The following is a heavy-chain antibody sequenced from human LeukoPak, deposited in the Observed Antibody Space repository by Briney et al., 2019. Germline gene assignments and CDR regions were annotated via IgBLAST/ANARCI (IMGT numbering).Heavy chain of an antibody. V-gene: IGHV3-23*01. D-gene: IGHD1-7*01. CDR1: GFTFSSYA. Sequence: PGGSLRLSCAASGFTFSSYAMSWVRQAPGKGLEWVSAISGSGGSTYYADSVKGRFTISRDNSKNTLYLQMNSLRAEDTALYYCAREGNWNSYYFDYWGQGTLVTVSS. CDR3: AREGNWNSYYFDY. CDR2: ISGSGGST. J-gene: IGHJ4*02.